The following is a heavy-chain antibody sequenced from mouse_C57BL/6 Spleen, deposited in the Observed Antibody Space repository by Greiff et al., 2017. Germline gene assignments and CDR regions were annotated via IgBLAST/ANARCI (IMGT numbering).Heavy chain of an antibody. CDR2: INPNNGGT. V-gene: IGHV1-26*01. Sequence: EVQLQQSGPELVKPGASVKISCKASGYTFTDYYMNWVKQSHGKSLEWIGDINPNNGGTSYNQKFKGKATLTVDKSSSTAYMELRSLTSEDSAVYYCARLDFDVWGTGTTVTVSS. CDR3: ARLDFDV. J-gene: IGHJ1*03. CDR1: GYTFTDYY.